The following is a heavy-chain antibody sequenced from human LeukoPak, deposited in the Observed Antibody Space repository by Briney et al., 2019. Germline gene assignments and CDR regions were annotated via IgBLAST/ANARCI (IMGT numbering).Heavy chain of an antibody. CDR3: AKDGPGYFGS. CDR1: GFTFSSYS. CDR2: IWYDGTNK. J-gene: IGHJ4*02. Sequence: PGGSLRLSCAASGFTFSSYSMNWVRQAPGKGLEWVAGIWYDGTNKDNADAVKGRFTISRDNSNNMLYLEMNSLRPEDTAIYYCAKDGPGYFGSWGQGTLVTVSS. V-gene: IGHV3-33*06.